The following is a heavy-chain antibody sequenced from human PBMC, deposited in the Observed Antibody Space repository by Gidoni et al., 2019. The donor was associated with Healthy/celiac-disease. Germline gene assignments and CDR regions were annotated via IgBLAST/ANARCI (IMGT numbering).Heavy chain of an antibody. CDR3: ARGRLAVAGTKGYFDL. CDR2: IIPILGIA. J-gene: IGHJ2*01. V-gene: IGHV1-69*04. CDR1: GGTFSSYA. D-gene: IGHD6-19*01. Sequence: QVQLVQSGAEVKKPGSSVKVSCKDSGGTFSSYAISWVRQAPGQGLEWMGRIIPILGIANYAQKFQGRVTITADKSTSTAYMELSSLRSEDTAVYYCARGRLAVAGTKGYFDLWGRGTLVTVSS.